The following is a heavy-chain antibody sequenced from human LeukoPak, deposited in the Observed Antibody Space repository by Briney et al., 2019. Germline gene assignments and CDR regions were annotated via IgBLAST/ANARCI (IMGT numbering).Heavy chain of an antibody. CDR3: ARGRDDYTDYNWFEP. D-gene: IGHD4-11*01. J-gene: IGHJ5*02. CDR2: INHSAYT. V-gene: IGHV4-34*01. Sequence: SETLSLTCAVSGVSFSGYYWSWIRQSPEKGLEWVGEINHSAYTNYNPSLKSRVAISLDTSKTQFSLKLLSATAADTAVYYCARGRDDYTDYNWFEPWGQGTLVTVSS. CDR1: GVSFSGYY.